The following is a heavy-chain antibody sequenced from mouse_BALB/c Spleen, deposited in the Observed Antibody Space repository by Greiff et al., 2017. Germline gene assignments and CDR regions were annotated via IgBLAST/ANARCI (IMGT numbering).Heavy chain of an antibody. CDR3: ARRGLYAMDY. D-gene: IGHD3-3*01. Sequence: EVQVVESGGDLVKPGGSLKLSCAASGFTFSSYGMSWVRQTPDKRLEWVATISSGGSYTYYPDSVKGRFTISRDNAKNTLYLQMSSLKSEDTAMYYCARRGLYAMDYWGQGTSVTVSS. CDR1: GFTFSSYG. J-gene: IGHJ4*01. V-gene: IGHV5-6*01. CDR2: ISSGGSYT.